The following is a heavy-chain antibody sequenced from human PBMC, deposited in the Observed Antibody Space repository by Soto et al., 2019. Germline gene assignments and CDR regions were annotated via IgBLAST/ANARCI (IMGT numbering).Heavy chain of an antibody. D-gene: IGHD3-10*01. J-gene: IGHJ4*02. CDR2: ISGSGGST. Sequence: GGSLRLSCAASGFTFSSYAMSWVRQAPGKGLEWVSAISGSGGSTYYADSVKGRFTISRDNSKNTLYLQMNSLRAEDTAVYYCANEFRITMVRGVIILDYWGQGTLVTVSS. CDR3: ANEFRITMVRGVIILDY. CDR1: GFTFSSYA. V-gene: IGHV3-23*01.